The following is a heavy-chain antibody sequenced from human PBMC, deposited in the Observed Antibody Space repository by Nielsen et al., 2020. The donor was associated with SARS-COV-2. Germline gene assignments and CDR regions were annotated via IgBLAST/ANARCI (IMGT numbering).Heavy chain of an antibody. J-gene: IGHJ1*01. V-gene: IGHV3-66*01. D-gene: IGHD6-19*01. CDR2: ILGGGST. CDR3: VKTSSW. Sequence: WIRQPPGKGLEWISVILGGGSTFYADSVKGRFTIPRDNSENTLYLQMNSLRVEDTAMYYCVKTSSWWGQGTLVTVSS.